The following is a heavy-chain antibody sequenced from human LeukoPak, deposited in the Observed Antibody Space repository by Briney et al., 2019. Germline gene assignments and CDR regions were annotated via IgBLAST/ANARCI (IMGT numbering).Heavy chain of an antibody. CDR1: GGSISSSSYY. D-gene: IGHD3-9*01. CDR2: IYYSGTT. CDR3: ARASDILTGLGD. Sequence: PSETLSLTCTVSGGSISSSSYYWGWIRQPPGKGLEWIGSIYYSGTTYYNPSLKSRVTISVDTSKNQFSLRLSSVTAADTAVYYCARASDILTGLGDWGQGTLVTVSS. J-gene: IGHJ4*02. V-gene: IGHV4-39*07.